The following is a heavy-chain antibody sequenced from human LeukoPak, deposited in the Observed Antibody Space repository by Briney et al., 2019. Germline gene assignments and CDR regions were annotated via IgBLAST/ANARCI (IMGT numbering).Heavy chain of an antibody. Sequence: GGSLRLSCAASGFTFSSYGMNWVRQAPGKGLEWVSYISTSSSTIYYADSVKGRFTISRDNAKNSLYLQMNSLRDEDTAVYYCARRGCLGSCYSGFDYWGQGTLVTVSS. D-gene: IGHD2-15*01. CDR2: ISTSSSTI. V-gene: IGHV3-48*02. CDR3: ARRGCLGSCYSGFDY. J-gene: IGHJ4*02. CDR1: GFTFSSYG.